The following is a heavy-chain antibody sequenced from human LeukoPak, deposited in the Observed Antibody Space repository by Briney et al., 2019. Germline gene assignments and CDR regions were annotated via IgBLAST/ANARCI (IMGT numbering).Heavy chain of an antibody. CDR3: ARAGPIDY. CDR2: IYSGGST. Sequence: AGGSLRLSCAASGFIVGSKYMSWVRQAPGKGLEWVSVIYSGGSTYYAASVEGRFTISRDNSKNTVYLQMNSLRVEGTAVYYCARAGPIDYWGQGTLVTVSS. V-gene: IGHV3-53*01. CDR1: GFIVGSKY. J-gene: IGHJ4*02.